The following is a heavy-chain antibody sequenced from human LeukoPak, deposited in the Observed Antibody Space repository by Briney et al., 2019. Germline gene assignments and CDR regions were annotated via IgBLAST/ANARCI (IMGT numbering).Heavy chain of an antibody. CDR2: IYSDGRT. V-gene: IGHV3-53*01. D-gene: IGHD6-6*01. J-gene: IGHJ5*02. CDR3: AKDRVAAPSKNTWFDP. CDR1: GFTVSTNY. Sequence: GGSLRLSCAASGFTVSTNYMSWVRQAPGKGLEWVSVIYSDGRTYYADSVKGRFTISRDNSKNTLYLQMNSLRAEDTAIYYCAKDRVAAPSKNTWFDPLGPGNPGHRLL.